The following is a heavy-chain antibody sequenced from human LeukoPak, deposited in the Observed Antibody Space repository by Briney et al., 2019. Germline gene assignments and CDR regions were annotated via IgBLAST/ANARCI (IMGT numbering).Heavy chain of an antibody. CDR2: IYYSGST. J-gene: IGHJ4*02. CDR3: ARHSGSGSYIFDY. D-gene: IGHD3-10*01. Sequence: PSETLSLTCTVSGGSISSYYWSWIRQPPGKGLEWIGYIYYSGSTNYNPSLKSRVTISVDTSKIQFSLKLSSVTAADTAVYYCARHSGSGSYIFDYWGQGTLVTVSS. CDR1: GGSISSYY. V-gene: IGHV4-59*08.